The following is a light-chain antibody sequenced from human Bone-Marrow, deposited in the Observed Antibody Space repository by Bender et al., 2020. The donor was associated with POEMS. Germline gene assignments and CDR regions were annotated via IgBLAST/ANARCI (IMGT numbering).Light chain of an antibody. Sequence: QSALTQPASVSGSPGQSITISCTGTTGDISNFRFVSWYQQHPGRAPKLIIFDVSSRPTGVSDRFSGSKSGDTASLTISGLQAEDEADYYCSSYAGSTNYVIFGGGTKLTVL. CDR1: TGDISNFRF. CDR3: SSYAGSTNYVI. V-gene: IGLV2-14*03. CDR2: DVS. J-gene: IGLJ2*01.